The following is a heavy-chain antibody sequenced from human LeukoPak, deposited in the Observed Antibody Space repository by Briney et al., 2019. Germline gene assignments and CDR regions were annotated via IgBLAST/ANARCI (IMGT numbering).Heavy chain of an antibody. CDR1: GGTFSSYA. CDR3: ARDRVNWNDVGGLFDY. D-gene: IGHD1-1*01. J-gene: IGHJ4*02. Sequence: SVKVSCKASGGTFSSYAISWVRQAPGQGLEWMGRIIPILGIAHYAQKLQGRATITADKSTSTAYMELSSLRSEDTAVYYCARDRVNWNDVGGLFDYWGQGTLVTVSS. CDR2: IIPILGIA. V-gene: IGHV1-69*04.